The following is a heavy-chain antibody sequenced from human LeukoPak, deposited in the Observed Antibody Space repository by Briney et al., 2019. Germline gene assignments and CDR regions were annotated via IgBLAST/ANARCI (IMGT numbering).Heavy chain of an antibody. J-gene: IGHJ5*02. CDR3: AKGDCSGGSCYPLPSWFDP. V-gene: IGHV3-23*01. CDR1: GFTFSSYG. Sequence: GGTLRLSCAASGFTFSSYGMSCVRQAPGKGLEWVSAISGSGGSTYYADSVKGRFTISRDNSKNTLYLQMNSLRAEDTAVYYCAKGDCSGGSCYPLPSWFDPWGQGTLVTVSS. D-gene: IGHD2-15*01. CDR2: ISGSGGST.